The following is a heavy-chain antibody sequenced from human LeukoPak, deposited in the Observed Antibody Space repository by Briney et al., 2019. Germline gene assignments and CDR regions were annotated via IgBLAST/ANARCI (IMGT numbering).Heavy chain of an antibody. CDR2: IYYTGST. V-gene: IGHV4-59*08. CDR1: GGSISSLY. D-gene: IGHD6-6*01. J-gene: IGHJ4*02. Sequence: SETLSLTCSVSGGSISSLYWSWIRQPPGTGLEWIGYIYYTGSTNYNPSLKSRVTVFVDMSKNQFSLRLSSVTAADTAVYYCARHRAYSSSSPFDYWGQGTLVTVSS. CDR3: ARHRAYSSSSPFDY.